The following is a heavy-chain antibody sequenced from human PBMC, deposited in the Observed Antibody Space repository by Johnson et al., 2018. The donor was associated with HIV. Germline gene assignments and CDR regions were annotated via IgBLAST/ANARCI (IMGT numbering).Heavy chain of an antibody. D-gene: IGHD1-26*01. V-gene: IGHV3-30-3*02. J-gene: IGHJ3*02. CDR2: ISYDGNNT. CDR3: AKDMRQWELLDAFDI. Sequence: QVQLVESGGGLVQPGRSLRLSCAASGFAFGDYAMSWVRQAPGKGLEWVAVISYDGNNTYNADSVKGRFTISRDNSKNTLYLQMNSLRAEDTAVYYCAKDMRQWELLDAFDIWGQGTMVTVSS. CDR1: GFAFGDYA.